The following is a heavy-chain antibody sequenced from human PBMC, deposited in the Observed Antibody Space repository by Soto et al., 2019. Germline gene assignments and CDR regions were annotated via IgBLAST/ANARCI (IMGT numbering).Heavy chain of an antibody. D-gene: IGHD3-16*02. Sequence: QVQLVQSGAEVKKPGSSVKVSCKASGGTFSSYAISWVRQAPGQGLEWMGGIIPIFGTANYAQKFQGRVTITADESTSTAYMELSSLSSEDTAVYYCARDRGYYDYVWGSYRQRAFDYWGQGTLVTVSS. CDR1: GGTFSSYA. CDR3: ARDRGYYDYVWGSYRQRAFDY. CDR2: IIPIFGTA. J-gene: IGHJ4*02. V-gene: IGHV1-69*01.